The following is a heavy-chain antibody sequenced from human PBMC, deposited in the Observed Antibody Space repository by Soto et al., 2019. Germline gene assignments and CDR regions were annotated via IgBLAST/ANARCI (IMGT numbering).Heavy chain of an antibody. CDR1: GGSISSYY. CDR3: ARGGVGWFDH. CDR2: IYYSGST. D-gene: IGHD1-26*01. Sequence: SETLSLTCTVSGGSISSYYWSWIRQPPGKGLEWIGYIYYSGSTNYNPSLKSRVTISVDTSKNQFSLKLSSVTAADTAVYYCARGGVGWFDHWGQGTLVTVSS. V-gene: IGHV4-59*01. J-gene: IGHJ5*02.